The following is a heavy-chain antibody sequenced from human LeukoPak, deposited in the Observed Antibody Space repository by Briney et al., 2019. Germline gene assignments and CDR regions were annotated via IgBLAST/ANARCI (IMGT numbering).Heavy chain of an antibody. CDR1: GGSISSYY. CDR3: ARDAYDFWSDDYYYGMDV. J-gene: IGHJ6*02. Sequence: PSETLSLTCTVSGGSISSYYWSWIRQPAGKGLEWIGRIYTSGSTNYNPSLKSRVTMSVDTSKNQFSLKLSSVTAADTAVYYCARDAYDFWSDDYYYGMDVWGQGTTVTVSS. CDR2: IYTSGST. D-gene: IGHD3-3*01. V-gene: IGHV4-4*07.